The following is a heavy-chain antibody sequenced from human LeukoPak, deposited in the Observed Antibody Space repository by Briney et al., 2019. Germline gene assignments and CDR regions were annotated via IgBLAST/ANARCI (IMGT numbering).Heavy chain of an antibody. V-gene: IGHV3-23*01. CDR3: ARELPSFDY. Sequence: PGGSLRLSCAASGFTFSSYSMSWVRQAPGKGLEWVSSISGSGDKTYYADSVKGRFTISRDNSKNTLYLQMNSLRAEDTAVYYCARELPSFDYWGQGTLVTVFS. J-gene: IGHJ4*02. CDR1: GFTFSSYS. CDR2: ISGSGDKT. D-gene: IGHD5-24*01.